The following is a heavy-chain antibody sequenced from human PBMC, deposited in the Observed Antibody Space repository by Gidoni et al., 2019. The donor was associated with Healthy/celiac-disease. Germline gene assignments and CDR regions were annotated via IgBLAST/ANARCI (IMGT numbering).Heavy chain of an antibody. J-gene: IGHJ4*02. V-gene: IGHV4-4*07. D-gene: IGHD3-16*01. Sequence: QVQLQESGPGLVKPSETLSLTCTVSGGPISSYYWSWIRQPAGKGLEWIGRIYTSGSTNYNPSLKSRVTMSVDTSKNQFSLKLSSVTAADTAVYYCARGDPAGVMGYYFDYWGQGTLVTVSS. CDR1: GGPISSYY. CDR3: ARGDPAGVMGYYFDY. CDR2: IYTSGST.